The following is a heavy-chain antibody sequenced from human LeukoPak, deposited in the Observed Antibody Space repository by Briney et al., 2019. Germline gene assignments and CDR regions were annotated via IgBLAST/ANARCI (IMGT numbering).Heavy chain of an antibody. Sequence: SETLSLTCSVSGGSVSRYYWSWIRQPPGKGLEWIGYIFYTGNTNYNPSLKSRVTISVDTSKSQFSLKLSSVTPADTAIYYCARTNPGPGWGHSFDYWGQGALVTVSS. V-gene: IGHV4-59*02. CDR1: GGSVSRYY. D-gene: IGHD6-19*01. CDR3: ARTNPGPGWGHSFDY. CDR2: IFYTGNT. J-gene: IGHJ4*02.